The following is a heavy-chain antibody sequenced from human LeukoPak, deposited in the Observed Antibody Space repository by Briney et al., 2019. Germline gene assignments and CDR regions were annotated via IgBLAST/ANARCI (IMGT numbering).Heavy chain of an antibody. CDR3: ARGGFYGHPFEF. D-gene: IGHD3-10*01. J-gene: IGHJ4*02. CDR1: GGSISSSSYY. V-gene: IGHV4-39*07. Sequence: PSETLSLTCTVSGGSISSSSYYWGWIRQPPEKGLEWIGSIYYSGTTSYNPSLESRVTISVDASNNQVSLKLNSVTAADTAVYFCARGGFYGHPFEFGGQGALVAVSS. CDR2: IYYSGTT.